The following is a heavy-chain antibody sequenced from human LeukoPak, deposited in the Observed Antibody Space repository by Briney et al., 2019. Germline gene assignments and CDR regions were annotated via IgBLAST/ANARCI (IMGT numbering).Heavy chain of an antibody. Sequence: PGGSLRLSCAASGFSVSGNYVSWVRQAPGKGLEWVSIVYSGGSTYYADSVKGRFTISRDTSKNTVYLQMNSLRAEDTAVYYCARGLRTLFYFDFWCQGTLVTVAS. CDR2: VYSGGST. CDR3: ARGLRTLFYFDF. J-gene: IGHJ4*02. CDR1: GFSVSGNY. V-gene: IGHV3-66*01.